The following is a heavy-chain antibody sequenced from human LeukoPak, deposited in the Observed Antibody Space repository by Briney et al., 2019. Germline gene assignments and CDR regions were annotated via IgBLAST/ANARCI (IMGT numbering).Heavy chain of an antibody. Sequence: GESLKISCKGSGYSFANYWIGWVRQMPGKDLEWMGIFYPGDFDTRYSPSFQGQVTISADPSISTAYLQWSSLKASDTAMYYCARQLRYSFDAFDIWGQGTMVTVSS. J-gene: IGHJ3*02. CDR1: GYSFANYW. CDR3: ARQLRYSFDAFDI. V-gene: IGHV5-51*01. D-gene: IGHD3-9*01. CDR2: FYPGDFDT.